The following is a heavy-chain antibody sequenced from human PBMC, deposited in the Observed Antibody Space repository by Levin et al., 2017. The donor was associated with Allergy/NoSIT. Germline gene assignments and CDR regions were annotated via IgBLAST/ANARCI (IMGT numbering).Heavy chain of an antibody. V-gene: IGHV1-69*13. CDR2: LVPMYHTP. CDR1: AGTFSGFP. CDR3: ARGGRPYYDSSGSYYFDY. J-gene: IGHJ4*02. D-gene: IGHD3-22*01. Sequence: EASVKVSCKSSAGTFSGFPLSWVRQAPGQGLEWMGGLVPMYHTPNYAQKFQGRLTITADESTKTSHMELRSLKSDDTALYYCARGGRPYYDSSGSYYFDYWGQGTLVNVSS.